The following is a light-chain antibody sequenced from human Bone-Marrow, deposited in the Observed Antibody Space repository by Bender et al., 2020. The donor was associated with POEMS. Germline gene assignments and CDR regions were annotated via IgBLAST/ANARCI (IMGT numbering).Light chain of an antibody. V-gene: IGLV3-21*03. CDR3: HVWDSFNDHPV. CDR1: NIGTKN. J-gene: IGLJ3*02. Sequence: SYVLTQPPSVSVAPGKTARITCGGNNIGTKNVHWYQQKPGQAPVLVVYDDSDRPSGIPERLSGSNSGNTATLTISRVEAGDEADYYCHVWDSFNDHPVFGGGTKLTVL. CDR2: DDS.